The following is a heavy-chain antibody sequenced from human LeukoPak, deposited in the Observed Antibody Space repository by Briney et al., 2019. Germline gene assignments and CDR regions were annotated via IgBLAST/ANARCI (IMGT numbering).Heavy chain of an antibody. V-gene: IGHV3-43*02. Sequence: GGSLRLSCSASGFNFDDYGMHWVRQAPGKGLEWVSLISGDGGGTYYADSVKGRFTISRDNSKNSLYLQMDSLISEDTAFYYCAKVGSVWFFYDCWGQGTLVTVSS. D-gene: IGHD6-19*01. J-gene: IGHJ4*02. CDR3: AKVGSVWFFYDC. CDR2: ISGDGGGT. CDR1: GFNFDDYG.